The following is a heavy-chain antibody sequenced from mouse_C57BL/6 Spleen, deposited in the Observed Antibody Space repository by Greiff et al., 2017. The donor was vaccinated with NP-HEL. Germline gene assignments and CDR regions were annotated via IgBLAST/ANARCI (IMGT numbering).Heavy chain of an antibody. D-gene: IGHD2-3*01. V-gene: IGHV1-47*01. CDR1: GYTFTTYP. CDR3: ARRIYDGYWFAY. Sequence: VQLQQSGAELVKPGASVKMSCKASGYTFTTYPIEWMKQNHGTSLEWIGNFNPYNDDTKYNEKFKGKATLTVEKSSSTVYLELSRLTSEDSAVYYCARRIYDGYWFAYWGQGTLVTVSA. CDR2: FNPYNDDT. J-gene: IGHJ3*01.